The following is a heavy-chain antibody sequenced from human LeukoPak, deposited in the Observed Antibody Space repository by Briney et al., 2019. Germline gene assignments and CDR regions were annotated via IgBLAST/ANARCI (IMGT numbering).Heavy chain of an antibody. J-gene: IGHJ3*02. CDR3: ARGRSYLDAFDI. CDR2: SMPIFGTA. D-gene: IGHD1-26*01. Sequence: SVKVSFKATGGTFSSYAISWVRQARGQGREWMGGSMPIFGTAKYAQNFQGRVTITADESTSTAYMKLSSLRSEDTAVYYCARGRSYLDAFDIWGQGTMVTVSS. CDR1: GGTFSSYA. V-gene: IGHV1-69*01.